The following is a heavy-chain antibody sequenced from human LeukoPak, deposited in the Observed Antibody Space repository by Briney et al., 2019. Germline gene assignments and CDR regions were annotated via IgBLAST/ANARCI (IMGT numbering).Heavy chain of an antibody. J-gene: IGHJ4*02. V-gene: IGHV4-39*07. Sequence: PSETLSLTCTVSGGSISSSSYYWGWIRQPPGKGLEWIGSIYYSGSTNYNPSLKSRVTISVDTSKNQFSLKLSSVTAADTAVYYCARGYCGGDCYYGYWGQGTLVTVSS. CDR1: GGSISSSSYY. D-gene: IGHD2-21*02. CDR3: ARGYCGGDCYYGY. CDR2: IYYSGST.